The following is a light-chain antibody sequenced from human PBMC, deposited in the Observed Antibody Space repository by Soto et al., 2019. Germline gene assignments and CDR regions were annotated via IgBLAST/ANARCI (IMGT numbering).Light chain of an antibody. J-gene: IGKJ1*01. CDR2: AAS. Sequence: DIQMTQSPSSLSASVRDRVTITCRARQSISSYLNWYQQKPGKAPKLLIYAASSLQSGVPSRFSGSGSGTDFTLTVSSLQPDDCATYYCQQFNSYPWTFGQGTNVEIK. V-gene: IGKV1-39*01. CDR1: QSISSY. CDR3: QQFNSYPWT.